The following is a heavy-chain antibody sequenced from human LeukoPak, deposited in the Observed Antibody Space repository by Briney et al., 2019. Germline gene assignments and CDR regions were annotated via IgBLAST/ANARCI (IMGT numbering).Heavy chain of an antibody. J-gene: IGHJ5*02. D-gene: IGHD6-19*01. CDR3: ARGGGIAVAGNWFDP. CDR2: MNPNSGNT. V-gene: IGHV1-8*03. CDR1: GYTFTSYD. Sequence: ASVKVSCKASGYTFTSYDINWLRQATGQGLEWMGWMNPNSGNTGYAQKFQGRVTIARNTSISTAYMELSSLRSEDTAVYYCARGGGIAVAGNWFDPWGQGTLVTVSS.